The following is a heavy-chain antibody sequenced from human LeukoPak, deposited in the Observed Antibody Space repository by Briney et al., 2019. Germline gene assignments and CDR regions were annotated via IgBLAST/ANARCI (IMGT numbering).Heavy chain of an antibody. CDR1: GFTFSTYA. V-gene: IGHV3-23*01. CDR3: AKESCSGGSCYSSVAATLVFDY. J-gene: IGHJ4*02. Sequence: PGGSLRLSCAVSGFTFSTYAMSWVRQAPGKGLEWVSAVRGSGSDTYYADSVKGRFTISRDNSKNTLYLQMNSLRAEDTAVYYCAKESCSGGSCYSSVAATLVFDYWGQGTLVTVSS. CDR2: VRGSGSDT. D-gene: IGHD2-15*01.